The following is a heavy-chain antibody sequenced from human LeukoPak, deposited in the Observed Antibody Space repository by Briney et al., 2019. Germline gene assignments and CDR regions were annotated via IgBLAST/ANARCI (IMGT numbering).Heavy chain of an antibody. Sequence: GGSLRLSCAASGFSFSYYSMHWVRQAPGKGLEGVAFISYDGRNKYYADSVKGRFTISRDNAKNSLYLQMNSLRAEDTAVYYCARDGSVLWFGELWSMVGYYYMDVWGKGTTVTISS. J-gene: IGHJ6*03. CDR3: ARDGSVLWFGELWSMVGYYYMDV. CDR2: ISYDGRNK. D-gene: IGHD3-10*01. V-gene: IGHV3-30*04. CDR1: GFSFSYYS.